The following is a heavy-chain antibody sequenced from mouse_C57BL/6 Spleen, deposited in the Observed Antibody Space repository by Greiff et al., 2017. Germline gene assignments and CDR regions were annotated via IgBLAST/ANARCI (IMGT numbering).Heavy chain of an antibody. CDR3: ASYDRYFDV. D-gene: IGHD2-12*01. CDR1: GFTFSDYG. V-gene: IGHV5-17*01. Sequence: EVKLMESGGGLVKPGGSLKLSCAASGFTFSDYGMHWVRQAPEKGLEWVAYISSGSSTIYYADTVKGRFTISRDNAKNTLFLQMTSLRSEDTAMYYCASYDRYFDVWGTGTTVTVAS. J-gene: IGHJ1*03. CDR2: ISSGSSTI.